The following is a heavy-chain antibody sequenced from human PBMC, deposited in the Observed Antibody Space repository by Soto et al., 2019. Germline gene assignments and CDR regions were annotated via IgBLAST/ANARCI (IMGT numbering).Heavy chain of an antibody. D-gene: IGHD3-10*01. J-gene: IGHJ4*02. CDR1: GGSISSSNW. CDR2: IYHSGST. V-gene: IGHV4-4*02. Sequence: PSETLSLTCAVSGGSISSSNWWSWVRQPPGKGLEWIGEIYHSGSTNYNPSLKSRVTISVDKSKNQFSLNLSSVTAADTAVYYCARDQNGSGNYYTRYFDYWGQGTLVTVSS. CDR3: ARDQNGSGNYYTRYFDY.